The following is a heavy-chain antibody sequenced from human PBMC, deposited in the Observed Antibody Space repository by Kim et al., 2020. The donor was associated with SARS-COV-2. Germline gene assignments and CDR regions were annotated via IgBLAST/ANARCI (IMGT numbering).Heavy chain of an antibody. CDR2: IYSGGST. Sequence: GGSLRLSCAASGFTVSSNYMSWVRQAPGKGLEWVSVIYSGGSTYYADSVKGRFTISRDNSKNTLYLQMNSLRAEDTAVYYCARAEGIAVAGTGWFDPWGQGTLVTVSS. V-gene: IGHV3-66*01. J-gene: IGHJ5*02. CDR1: GFTVSSNY. CDR3: ARAEGIAVAGTGWFDP. D-gene: IGHD6-19*01.